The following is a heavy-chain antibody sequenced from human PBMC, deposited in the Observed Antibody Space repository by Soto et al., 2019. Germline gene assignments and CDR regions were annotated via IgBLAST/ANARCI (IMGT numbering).Heavy chain of an antibody. Sequence: GGSLRLSCAASGFTFSSYAMHWVRQAPGKGLEYFSAITSNGGNTDYASSVKGRFTISRDNSKNTLYLQMGSLRAEDMAVYYCARRIPFGYGMDVWGQGTTVIVSS. CDR1: GFTFSSYA. CDR2: ITSNGGNT. D-gene: IGHD2-21*01. V-gene: IGHV3-64*01. CDR3: ARRIPFGYGMDV. J-gene: IGHJ6*02.